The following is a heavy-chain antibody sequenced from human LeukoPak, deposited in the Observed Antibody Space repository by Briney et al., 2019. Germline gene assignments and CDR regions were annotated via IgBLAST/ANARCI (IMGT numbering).Heavy chain of an antibody. Sequence: ASETLSLTCAVYGGSFSGYYWSWIRQPPGKGLEWIGEINHSGSTNYNPSLKSRVTISVDTSKNQFSLKLSSVTAADTAVYYCARATFYDYVWGRRSYYFDYWGQGTLVTVSS. CDR2: INHSGST. D-gene: IGHD3-16*01. J-gene: IGHJ4*02. V-gene: IGHV4-34*01. CDR3: ARATFYDYVWGRRSYYFDY. CDR1: GGSFSGYY.